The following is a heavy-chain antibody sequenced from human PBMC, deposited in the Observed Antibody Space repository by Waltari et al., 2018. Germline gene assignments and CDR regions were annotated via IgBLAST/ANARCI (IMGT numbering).Heavy chain of an antibody. J-gene: IGHJ4*02. D-gene: IGHD3-10*01. Sequence: EVQLLESGGGLVQPGGSLRLSCAASGFTFSSYAMSWVRQAPGKGLEWVSAISGGGGSKYYDDSAKGRFTISRDNSKNTLYLQMNSLRAEDTAVYYCAKPATGSGRQHGRDYWGQGTLVTVSS. CDR1: GFTFSSYA. CDR3: AKPATGSGRQHGRDY. CDR2: ISGGGGSK. V-gene: IGHV3-23*01.